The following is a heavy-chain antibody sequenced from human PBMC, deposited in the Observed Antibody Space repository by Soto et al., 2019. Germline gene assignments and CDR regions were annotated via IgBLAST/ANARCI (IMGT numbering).Heavy chain of an antibody. CDR2: ISNSGNTI. J-gene: IGHJ6*02. CDR1: GFVFKNYE. CDR3: ARDIDNRDYYYGLDV. D-gene: IGHD1-20*01. Sequence: GGSLRLSCVAYGFVFKNYEMNWVRQAPGKGLEWISYISNSGNTIYVADSMRGRFTISRDNAKNSLFLQMNSLRADDTAVYYCARDIDNRDYYYGLDVWGQGTTVTVSS. V-gene: IGHV3-48*03.